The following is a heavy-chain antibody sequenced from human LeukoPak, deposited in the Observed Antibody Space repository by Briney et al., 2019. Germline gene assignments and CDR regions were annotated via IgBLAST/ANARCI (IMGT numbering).Heavy chain of an antibody. D-gene: IGHD5-24*01. Sequence: ASVKVSCRASGYTFTSYGISWVRQAPGQGLEWMGWISAYNGNTNYAQKLQARVTMTTDTSTSTAYMELRSLRSDDTAVYYCARGLQENLAWLQAFSAFDIWGQGTMVTVSS. V-gene: IGHV1-18*01. CDR1: GYTFTSYG. CDR3: ARGLQENLAWLQAFSAFDI. CDR2: ISAYNGNT. J-gene: IGHJ3*02.